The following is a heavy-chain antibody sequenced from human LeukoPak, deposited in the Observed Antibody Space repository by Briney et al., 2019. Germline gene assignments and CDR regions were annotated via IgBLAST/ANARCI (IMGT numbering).Heavy chain of an antibody. J-gene: IGHJ4*02. CDR3: ARLSGAILESTKFDY. CDR1: GGSISSSSYY. Sequence: SETLSLTCTVSGGSISSSSYYWGRIRQPPGKGLEWIGSINYSGSTYYNPSLKSRVTISVDTSKNQLSLKLSSVTAADTAVYYCARLSGAILESTKFDYWGQGTLVTVSS. D-gene: IGHD3-3*01. CDR2: INYSGST. V-gene: IGHV4-39*01.